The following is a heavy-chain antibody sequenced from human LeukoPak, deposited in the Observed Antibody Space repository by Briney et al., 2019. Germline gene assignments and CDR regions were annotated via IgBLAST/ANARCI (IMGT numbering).Heavy chain of an antibody. CDR3: AKGVDFTAHFAR. CDR2: VNHSGSA. D-gene: IGHD3-3*01. Sequence: SETLSLTCGVSGGPLGRFYWTWIRQAPGKGLEWIGEVNHSGSAYYNPSLKSRVTISLDASQNQFSLSLSSVTAADTAVYFCAKGVDFTAHFARWGQGTRVTVSS. J-gene: IGHJ4*02. CDR1: GGPLGRFY. V-gene: IGHV4-34*01.